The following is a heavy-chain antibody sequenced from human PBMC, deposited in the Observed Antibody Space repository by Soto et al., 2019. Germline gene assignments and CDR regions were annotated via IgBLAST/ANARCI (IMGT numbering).Heavy chain of an antibody. CDR1: GYTFTSYY. Sequence: ASVKVSCKASGYTFTSYYMHWVRQAPGQGLEWMGIINPSGGSTSYAQKFQGWVTMTRDTSISTAYMELSRLRSDDTAVYYCARDQCSSTSCFGYFDYWGQGTLVTVSS. CDR2: INPSGGST. CDR3: ARDQCSSTSCFGYFDY. D-gene: IGHD2-2*01. V-gene: IGHV1-46*01. J-gene: IGHJ4*02.